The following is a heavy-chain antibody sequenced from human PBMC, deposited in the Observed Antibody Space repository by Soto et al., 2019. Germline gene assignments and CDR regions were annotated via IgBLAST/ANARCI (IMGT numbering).Heavy chain of an antibody. D-gene: IGHD6-6*01. CDR2: MNPNSGNT. CDR1: RYRFTSYE. V-gene: IGHV1-8*01. J-gene: IGHJ3*02. Sequence: SVKATSKDSRYRFTSYEINWVRQATGQGLEWMGWMNPNSGNTGYAQKFQGRVTMTRNTSISTAYMELSSLRSEDTAVYYCARGVSLLDAFDIWGQGTMVTVSS. CDR3: ARGVSLLDAFDI.